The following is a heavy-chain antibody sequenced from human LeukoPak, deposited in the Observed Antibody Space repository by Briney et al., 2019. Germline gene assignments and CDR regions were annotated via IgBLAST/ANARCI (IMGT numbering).Heavy chain of an antibody. CDR1: GGTFSSYA. D-gene: IGHD2-2*01. Sequence: SVKVSCKASGGTFSSYAISWVRQAPGQGLEWMGRIIPILGIANYAQKFQGRVTITADKSTSTAYMELSSLRSEDTAVYYCARHMKWYCSSTSRPGPLDYWGQGTLVTVSS. J-gene: IGHJ4*02. CDR2: IIPILGIA. CDR3: ARHMKWYCSSTSRPGPLDY. V-gene: IGHV1-69*04.